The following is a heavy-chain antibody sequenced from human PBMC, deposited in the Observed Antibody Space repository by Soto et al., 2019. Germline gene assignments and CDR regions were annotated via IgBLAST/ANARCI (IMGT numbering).Heavy chain of an antibody. J-gene: IGHJ4*02. CDR1: GYTFTSYG. V-gene: IGHV1-18*01. D-gene: IGHD3-16*02. CDR3: ARDPLIITFGGVIEDDDFDY. Sequence: ASVKVSCKASGYTFTSYGISWVRQAPGQGLEWMGWISAYNGNTNYAQKLQGRVTMTTDTSTSTAYMELRSLRSDDTAVYYCARDPLIITFGGVIEDDDFDYWGQGTLVTVSS. CDR2: ISAYNGNT.